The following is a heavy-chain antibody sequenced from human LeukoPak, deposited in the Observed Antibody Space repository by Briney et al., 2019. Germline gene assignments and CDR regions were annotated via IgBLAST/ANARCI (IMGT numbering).Heavy chain of an antibody. V-gene: IGHV4-38-2*02. D-gene: IGHD6-13*01. CDR2: IFHGVTT. J-gene: IGHJ4*02. Sequence: KTSETLSLTCTVSGSSINTPYYWAWIRQPPGEGLEWIGNIFHGVTTFYNPSLMNRVAISVDTPKNQFSLKLTSVTAADTAVYYCARDATIAAPLMSWGQGTLVIVSS. CDR1: GSSINTPYY. CDR3: ARDATIAAPLMS.